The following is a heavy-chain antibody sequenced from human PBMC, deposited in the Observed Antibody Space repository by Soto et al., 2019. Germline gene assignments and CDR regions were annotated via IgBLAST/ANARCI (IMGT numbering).Heavy chain of an antibody. CDR2: IIPIFGTA. V-gene: IGHV1-69*01. Sequence: QVQLVQSGAEVKKPGSSVKVSSKASGGTFSSYAISWVRQAPGQGLEWMGGIIPIFGTANYAKKFQGRVTIPADESTSTAYVELSSLRSEDTAVYYCARGPPGSSSWYWYFDLWGRGTLVSVSS. J-gene: IGHJ2*01. CDR3: ARGPPGSSSWYWYFDL. CDR1: GGTFSSYA. D-gene: IGHD6-13*01.